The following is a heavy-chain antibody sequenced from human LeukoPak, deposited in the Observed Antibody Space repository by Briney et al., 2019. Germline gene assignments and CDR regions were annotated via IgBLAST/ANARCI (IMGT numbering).Heavy chain of an antibody. V-gene: IGHV3-20*04. CDR3: AIEGYGSDWDY. CDR2: INWDGGST. Sequence: TGGSLRLSCAASGFTFDDFGMSWVRQAPGKGLQWVSIINWDGGSTCYADSVKGRFTISRDNAKNSLYLQMNSLRVEDTAIYYCAIEGYGSDWDYWGQGTLVTVSS. CDR1: GFTFDDFG. J-gene: IGHJ4*02. D-gene: IGHD4-17*01.